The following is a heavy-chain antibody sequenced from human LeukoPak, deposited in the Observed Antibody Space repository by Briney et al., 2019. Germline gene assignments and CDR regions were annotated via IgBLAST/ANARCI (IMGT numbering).Heavy chain of an antibody. Sequence: SETLSLTCAVYGGSFSGYYWSWIRQPPGKGLEWIGEINHSGSTNYNPSLKSRVTISVDTSKNQFSLKLSSVTAADTAVYYCAGLGDSSGYYLGYFDYWGQGTLVTVSS. CDR2: INHSGST. CDR3: AGLGDSSGYYLGYFDY. CDR1: GGSFSGYY. V-gene: IGHV4-34*01. D-gene: IGHD3-22*01. J-gene: IGHJ4*02.